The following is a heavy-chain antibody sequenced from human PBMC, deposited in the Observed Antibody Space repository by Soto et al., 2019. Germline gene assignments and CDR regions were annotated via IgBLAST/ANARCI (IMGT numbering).Heavy chain of an antibody. V-gene: IGHV2-70*01. CDR3: ARIFFGSSCSNAYDY. J-gene: IGHJ4*02. D-gene: IGHD6-13*01. CDR1: GFSLSTSGMF. Sequence: SGPTLVNPTQTLTLTCTFSGFSLSTSGMFVSWIRQPPGKALEWLALIDWDYDKYYSTSLKTRLTISKDTSKNQVVLTMTNMDPVDTATYYCARIFFGSSCSNAYDYWGQGTLVTVSS. CDR2: IDWDYDK.